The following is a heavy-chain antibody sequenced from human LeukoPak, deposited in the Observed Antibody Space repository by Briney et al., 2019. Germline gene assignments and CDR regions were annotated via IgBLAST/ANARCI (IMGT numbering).Heavy chain of an antibody. Sequence: SETLSLTCTVSGGSLSSSRYYWGWIRHPPGKGLEWIVSIYYSGSTYYNPSLKSRVTISVDTSKNQFSLKLSSVSAADTAVYYCARGSSGWEAGSFDYWGQGTLVTVSS. D-gene: IGHD6-25*01. CDR3: ARGSSGWEAGSFDY. CDR1: GGSLSSSRYY. V-gene: IGHV4-39*07. CDR2: IYYSGST. J-gene: IGHJ4*02.